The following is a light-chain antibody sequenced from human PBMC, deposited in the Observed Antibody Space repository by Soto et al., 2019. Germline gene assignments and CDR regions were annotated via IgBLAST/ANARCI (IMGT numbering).Light chain of an antibody. CDR2: EGT. CDR3: CSYAGRSTWV. J-gene: IGLJ3*02. CDR1: SSDVGNYNL. V-gene: IGLV2-23*01. Sequence: QSALTQPASVSGSPGQSITISCTGTSSDVGNYNLVSWYQQHPGKATKLMIYEGTKRPSGVSDRFSGSKSGNTASLTISGLQAEDAADYYCCSYAGRSTWVFGGGTKLTVL.